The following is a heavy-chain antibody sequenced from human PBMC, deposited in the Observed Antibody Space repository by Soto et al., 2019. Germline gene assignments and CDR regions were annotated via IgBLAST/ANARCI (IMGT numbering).Heavy chain of an antibody. CDR2: IGTSSGST. CDR1: GFTFSTYS. J-gene: IGHJ4*02. V-gene: IGHV3-48*01. D-gene: IGHD3-22*01. CDR3: AKDHDYYGSSGYYYESPIDY. Sequence: PGGSLRLSCAASGFTFSTYSMNWVRQAPGKGLEWVSYIGTSSGSTLYADSVKGRFTISRDNSKNTLYLQMNSLRAEDTAVYYCAKDHDYYGSSGYYYESPIDYWGQGTLVTVSS.